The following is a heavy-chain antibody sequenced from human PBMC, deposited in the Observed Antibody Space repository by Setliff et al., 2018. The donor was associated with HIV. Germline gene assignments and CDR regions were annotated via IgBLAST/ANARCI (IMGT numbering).Heavy chain of an antibody. CDR1: GGSISSHY. D-gene: IGHD3-3*01. CDR2: IYASGST. CDR3: ARVAKTSYDDFWSGTSWYFDL. V-gene: IGHV4-4*08. J-gene: IGHJ2*01. Sequence: PSETLSLTCTVSGGSISSHYWSWIRQPPGKGLEWIGRIYASGSTNYNPSLKSPVSISVDTSRNQFSLKLTSVTAADTAMYYCARVAKTSYDDFWSGTSWYFDLWGRGTLVTVSS.